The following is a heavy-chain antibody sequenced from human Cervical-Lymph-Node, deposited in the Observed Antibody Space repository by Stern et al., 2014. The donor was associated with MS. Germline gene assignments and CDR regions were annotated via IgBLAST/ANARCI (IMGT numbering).Heavy chain of an antibody. Sequence: VQLGQSGGGLVKPGGSLRLSCAASGFTFSSYSMNWVRQAPGKGLEWVSSISSSSSYIYYADSVKGRFTISRDNAKNSLYLQMNSLRAEDTAVYYCAREANYDILTGYHYYYGMDVWGQGTTVTVSS. J-gene: IGHJ6*02. CDR2: ISSSSSYI. CDR1: GFTFSSYS. CDR3: AREANYDILTGYHYYYGMDV. V-gene: IGHV3-21*01. D-gene: IGHD3-9*01.